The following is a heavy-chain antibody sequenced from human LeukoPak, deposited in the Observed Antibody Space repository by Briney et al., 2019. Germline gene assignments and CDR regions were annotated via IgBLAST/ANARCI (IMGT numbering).Heavy chain of an antibody. V-gene: IGHV3-30-3*01. CDR2: ISYDGSNK. Sequence: QTGGSLRLSCAASGFTFSSYAMHWVRQAPGKGLEWVAVISYDGSNKYYADSVKGRFTISRDNAKNSLYLQMNSLRAEDTAVYYCARDGDYYDSSGYYPDAFDIWGQGTMVTVSS. D-gene: IGHD3-22*01. CDR3: ARDGDYYDSSGYYPDAFDI. CDR1: GFTFSSYA. J-gene: IGHJ3*02.